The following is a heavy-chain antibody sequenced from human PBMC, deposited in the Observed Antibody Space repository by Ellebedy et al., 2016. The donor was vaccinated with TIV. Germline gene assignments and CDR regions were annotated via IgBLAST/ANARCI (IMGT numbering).Heavy chain of an antibody. CDR1: GGSISGKSDY. D-gene: IGHD1-26*01. V-gene: IGHV4-39*01. CDR2: IYYSGTT. CDR3: ARVRVGASDY. Sequence: SETLSLTCTVSGGSISGKSDYWGWIRQPPGKGLEYIGCIYYSGTTYHNPSLKSRVTMTVDTSKNQFSLKLSSVTAADTAVYYCARVRVGASDYWGQGTLVTVSS. J-gene: IGHJ4*02.